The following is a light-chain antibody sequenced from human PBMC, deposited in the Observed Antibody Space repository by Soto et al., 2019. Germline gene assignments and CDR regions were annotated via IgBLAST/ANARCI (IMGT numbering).Light chain of an antibody. Sequence: AIQMTQSPSSLSASVGDRVTITCRASQGIRTELGWYQQKPGQAPKLLIYGASTLEGGVPSRVSGSGSGADFTLTISSLKPEDCATYYCLQDYVYPLTFGHGTKLEIK. V-gene: IGKV1-6*01. CDR1: QGIRTE. J-gene: IGKJ1*01. CDR2: GAS. CDR3: LQDYVYPLT.